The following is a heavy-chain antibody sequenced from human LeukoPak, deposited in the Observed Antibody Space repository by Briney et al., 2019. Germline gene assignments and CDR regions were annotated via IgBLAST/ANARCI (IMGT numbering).Heavy chain of an antibody. Sequence: SEALSLTCTVSGGSISSYYWSWIRQPPGKGLEWIGYIYYSGSTNYSPSLKSRVTISVDTSKNQFSLKLSSATAADTAVYYCARDHWGSYWYFDLWGRGTLVTVSS. CDR2: IYYSGST. J-gene: IGHJ2*01. V-gene: IGHV4-59*01. CDR1: GGSISSYY. D-gene: IGHD7-27*01. CDR3: ARDHWGSYWYFDL.